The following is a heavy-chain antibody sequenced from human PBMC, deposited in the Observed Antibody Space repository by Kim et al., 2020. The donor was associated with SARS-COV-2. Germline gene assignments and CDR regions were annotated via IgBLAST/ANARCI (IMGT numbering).Heavy chain of an antibody. CDR1: GFTFSSYG. CDR3: AKDQSWLFIDY. J-gene: IGHJ4*02. D-gene: IGHD3-22*01. V-gene: IGHV3-30*18. CDR2: ISYDGSNK. Sequence: GGSLRLSCAASGFTFSSYGMHWVRQAPGKGLEWVAVISYDGSNKYYADSVKGRFTISRDNSKNTLYLQMNSLRAEDTAVYYCAKDQSWLFIDYWGQGTLVTVSS.